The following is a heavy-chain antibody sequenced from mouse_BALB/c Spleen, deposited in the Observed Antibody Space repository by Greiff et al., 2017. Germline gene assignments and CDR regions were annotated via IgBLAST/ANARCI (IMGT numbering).Heavy chain of an antibody. CDR1: GFTFSSYA. Sequence: VQLKESGGGLVKPGGSLKLSCAASGFTFSSYAMSWVRQTPEKRLEWVATISSGGSYTYYPDSVKGRFTISRDNAKNTLYLQMSSLRSEDTAMYYCARRFDYWGQGTTLTVSS. V-gene: IGHV5-9-3*01. CDR2: ISSGGSYT. J-gene: IGHJ2*01. CDR3: ARRFDY.